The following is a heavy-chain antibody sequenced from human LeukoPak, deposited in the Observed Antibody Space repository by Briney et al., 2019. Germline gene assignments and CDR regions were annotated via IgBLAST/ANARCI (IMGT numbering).Heavy chain of an antibody. CDR1: GGSISSGSYY. CDR2: IYTSGST. V-gene: IGHV4-61*02. CDR3: ARAHYQLLSLDC. D-gene: IGHD2-2*01. J-gene: IGHJ4*02. Sequence: ASQTLSLTCTVSGGSISSGSYYWRWIRPPAGKGLEWIGRIYTSGSTNYNPSLKSRVTISVDTSKNQFSLKLSSVTAADTAVYYCARAHYQLLSLDCWGQGTLVTVSS.